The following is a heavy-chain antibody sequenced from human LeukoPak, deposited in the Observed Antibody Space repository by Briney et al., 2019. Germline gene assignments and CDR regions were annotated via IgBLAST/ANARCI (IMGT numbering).Heavy chain of an antibody. CDR2: INQDGTEK. J-gene: IGHJ4*02. Sequence: GGSLRLSCTVSGFTVSSNSMTWVRQAPGKGLEWVANINQDGTEKYYVDSVKGRFTISRDNAKNSLYLQMNSLRAEDTAVYYCARIAYDRSGYYIWFFDYWGQGALVTVSS. V-gene: IGHV3-7*01. CDR3: ARIAYDRSGYYIWFFDY. CDR1: GFTVSSNS. D-gene: IGHD3-22*01.